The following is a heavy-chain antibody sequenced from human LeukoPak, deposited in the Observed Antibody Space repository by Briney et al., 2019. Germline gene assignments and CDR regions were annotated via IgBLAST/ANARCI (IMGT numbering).Heavy chain of an antibody. Sequence: PLGSLRLSCAASRFTLSSYAMNRVCQAPRKGLGRVSGITDSGGNTYYAESVKGRFTISRDNSNNMVYLQMNSLRAEDMAKYYCAKAAGYTYYRVFDYWGQGILVTVSS. CDR2: ITDSGGNT. D-gene: IGHD1-1*01. J-gene: IGHJ4*02. CDR1: RFTLSSYA. CDR3: AKAAGYTYYRVFDY. V-gene: IGHV3-23*01.